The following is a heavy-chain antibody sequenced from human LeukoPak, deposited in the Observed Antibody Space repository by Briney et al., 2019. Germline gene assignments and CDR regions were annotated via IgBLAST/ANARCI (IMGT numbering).Heavy chain of an antibody. CDR2: IDGGGST. CDR1: GFTVRNNY. D-gene: IGHD5-24*01. CDR3: ARDRRDGNYYMVV. J-gene: IGHJ6*03. V-gene: IGHV3-53*01. Sequence: GGSLRLSGAGTGFTVRNNYMSWLRQAPGKGLEWVSVIDGGGSTSYADSVKGRFTITRDNSKNTLYLQMNSLRVDDTGVYYCARDRRDGNYYMVVWGKGTTVIVSS.